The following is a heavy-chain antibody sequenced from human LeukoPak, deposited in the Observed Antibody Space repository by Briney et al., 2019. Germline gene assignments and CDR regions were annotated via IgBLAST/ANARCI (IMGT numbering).Heavy chain of an antibody. Sequence: ASVKVSCKASGYTFTGYYVHWVRQAPGQGLEWMGWINPNSGGTNYAQKFQGRVTMTRDTSISTAYMELSRLRSDDTAVYYCARGPVLLWFGELFSTNWFDPWGQGTLVTVSS. CDR1: GYTFTGYY. D-gene: IGHD3-10*01. CDR2: INPNSGGT. V-gene: IGHV1-2*02. CDR3: ARGPVLLWFGELFSTNWFDP. J-gene: IGHJ5*02.